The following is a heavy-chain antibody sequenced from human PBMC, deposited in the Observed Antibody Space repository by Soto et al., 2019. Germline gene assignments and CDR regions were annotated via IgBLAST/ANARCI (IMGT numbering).Heavy chain of an antibody. CDR2: ISSSSSTI. V-gene: IGHV3-48*01. J-gene: IGHJ2*01. CDR1: GFTFSSYS. Sequence: EVQLVESGGGLVQPGGSLRLSCAASGFTFSSYSMNWVRQAPGKGLEWVSYISSSSSTIYYTDSVKGRFTISRDNAKNSLHLQMNSLRAEDTAVYYCARDRGAWYFDLWGRGTLVTVSS. CDR3: ARDRGAWYFDL. D-gene: IGHD3-10*01.